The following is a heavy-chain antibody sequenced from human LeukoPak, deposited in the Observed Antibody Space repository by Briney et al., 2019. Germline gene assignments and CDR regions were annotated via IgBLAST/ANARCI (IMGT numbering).Heavy chain of an antibody. J-gene: IGHJ2*01. CDR1: GGSFSGYY. Sequence: SETLSLTCAVYGGSFSGYYWSWIRQPPGKGLEWIGEINHSGSTNYNPSLKSRVTISVDTSKNQFSLKLSSVTAADTAVYYCARERTMRYFDLWGRGTLVTVSP. V-gene: IGHV4-34*01. CDR3: ARERTMRYFDL. D-gene: IGHD3-22*01. CDR2: INHSGST.